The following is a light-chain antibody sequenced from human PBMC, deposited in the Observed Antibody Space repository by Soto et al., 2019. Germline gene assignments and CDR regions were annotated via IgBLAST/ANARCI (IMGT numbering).Light chain of an antibody. J-gene: IGKJ5*01. CDR1: QSISRY. V-gene: IGKV1-39*01. CDR2: GAS. CDR3: QQANSFPIT. Sequence: DIQMTQSPSSLSASAGDRVTITCRTSQSISRYLNWYQQKPGRAPKLLIYGASTLESGVPSRFSGSGSGTDFTLTISSLQPEDFATYYCQQANSFPITFGQGTRLEIK.